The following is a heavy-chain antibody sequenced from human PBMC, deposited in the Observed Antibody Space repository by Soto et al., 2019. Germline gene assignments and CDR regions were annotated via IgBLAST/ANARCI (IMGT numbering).Heavy chain of an antibody. V-gene: IGHV1-18*01. CDR3: ARDYYDSSGYSNWFDP. CDR1: GYTFTSYG. J-gene: IGHJ5*02. Sequence: ASVTVSCQASGYTFTSYGISWVRQAPGQGLEWMGWISAYNGNTNYAQKLQGRVTMTTDTSTSTAYMELRSLRSDDTAVYYCARDYYDSSGYSNWFDPWGQGTLVTVSS. CDR2: ISAYNGNT. D-gene: IGHD3-22*01.